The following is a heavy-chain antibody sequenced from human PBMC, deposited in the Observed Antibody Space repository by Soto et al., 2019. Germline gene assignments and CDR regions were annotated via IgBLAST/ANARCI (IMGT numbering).Heavy chain of an antibody. V-gene: IGHV3-23*01. CDR2: ISGSDDST. D-gene: IGHD6-6*01. CDR1: GFTFSSYA. J-gene: IGHJ4*02. CDR3: AKRSSSSTFDY. Sequence: ESLKISCAASGFTFSSYAMSWVRQAPGKGLEWVSVISGSDDSTYYADSVKGRFTISRDNSKNTLYLQMNSLRAEDTAVYYCAKRSSSSTFDYWGQGTRVTVSS.